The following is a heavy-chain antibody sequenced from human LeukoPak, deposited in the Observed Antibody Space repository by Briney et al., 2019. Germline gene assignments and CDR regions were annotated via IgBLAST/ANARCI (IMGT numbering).Heavy chain of an antibody. CDR1: GGSISSYY. D-gene: IGHD5-24*01. CDR2: IYYSGST. Sequence: SETLSLTCTVSGGSISSYYWSWIRQPPGKGLEWIGYIYYSGSTNYNPSLKSRVTISVDTSKNQFSLKLSSVTAADTAVYYCARDQRDGYTKRAYYYYYMDVWGKGTTVTVSS. CDR3: ARDQRDGYTKRAYYYYYMDV. V-gene: IGHV4-59*01. J-gene: IGHJ6*03.